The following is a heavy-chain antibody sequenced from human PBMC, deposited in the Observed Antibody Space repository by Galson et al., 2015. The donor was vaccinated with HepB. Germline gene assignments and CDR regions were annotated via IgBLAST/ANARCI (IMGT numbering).Heavy chain of an antibody. CDR2: ISSSSSYI. J-gene: IGHJ3*02. CDR1: GFTFSSYS. Sequence: SLRLSCAASGFTFSSYSMTWVRQAPGKGLEWVSSISSSSSYIYYADSVKGRFTISRDNAKNSLYLQMNSLRAEDTAVYYCARRGGAHYDSSGYYPTAGYAFDIWRKATMVAVSS. D-gene: IGHD3-22*01. CDR3: ARRGGAHYDSSGYYPTAGYAFDI. V-gene: IGHV3-21*01.